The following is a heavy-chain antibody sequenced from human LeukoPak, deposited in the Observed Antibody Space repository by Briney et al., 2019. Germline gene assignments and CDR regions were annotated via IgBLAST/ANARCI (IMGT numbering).Heavy chain of an antibody. CDR1: GGSISSGGYS. V-gene: IGHV4-30-2*01. CDR3: ACRGGRVTTKHDAFDI. D-gene: IGHD4-17*01. J-gene: IGHJ3*02. Sequence: PSETLSLTCAVSGGSISSGGYSWSWIRQPPGKGLEWIGYIYHSGSTYYNPSLKSRVTISVDRSKNQFSLKLSSVTAADTAVYYCACRGGRVTTKHDAFDIWGQGTMVTVSS. CDR2: IYHSGST.